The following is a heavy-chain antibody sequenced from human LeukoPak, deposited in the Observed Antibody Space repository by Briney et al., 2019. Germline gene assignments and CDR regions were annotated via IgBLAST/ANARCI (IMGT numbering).Heavy chain of an antibody. J-gene: IGHJ4*02. V-gene: IGHV4-61*05. CDR1: GGSISSISYY. CDR2: IYYSGST. CDR3: ARVTGYMIEDYFDY. D-gene: IGHD3-22*01. Sequence: SETLSLTCTVSGGSISSISYYWGWIRQPPGKGLEWIGYIYYSGSTNYNPSLKSRVTISVDTSKNQFSLKLSSVTAADTAVYYCARVTGYMIEDYFDYWGQGTLVTVSS.